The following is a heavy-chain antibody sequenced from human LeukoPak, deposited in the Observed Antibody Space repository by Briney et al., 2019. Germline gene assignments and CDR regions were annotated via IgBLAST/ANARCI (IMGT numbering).Heavy chain of an antibody. Sequence: GGSLRLSCAASGFTFNSYPMSWVRQAPGKGLEWVSAISGSDDSTYYADSVKGRFTISRDNSKNTLYLQMNSLRADDTAVYYCAKRPPGYPYYFDSWGQGTLVTVSS. CDR1: GFTFNSYP. CDR2: ISGSDDST. V-gene: IGHV3-23*01. J-gene: IGHJ4*02. CDR3: AKRPPGYPYYFDS. D-gene: IGHD5-12*01.